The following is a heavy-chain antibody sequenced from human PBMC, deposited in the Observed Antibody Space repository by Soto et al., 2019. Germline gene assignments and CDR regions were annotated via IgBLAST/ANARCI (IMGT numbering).Heavy chain of an antibody. Sequence: QVQLQESGPGLVKPSETLSLTCTVSGGSISSYYWSWIRQPPGKGLEWIWYIYYSGSTNYNPSLKRRVTISVDTSKNQFSLKLSSVTAADTAVYYCARGSEENSYGLGDAFDIWGQGTMVTVSS. CDR3: ARGSEENSYGLGDAFDI. J-gene: IGHJ3*02. D-gene: IGHD5-18*01. CDR2: IYYSGST. CDR1: GGSISSYY. V-gene: IGHV4-59*01.